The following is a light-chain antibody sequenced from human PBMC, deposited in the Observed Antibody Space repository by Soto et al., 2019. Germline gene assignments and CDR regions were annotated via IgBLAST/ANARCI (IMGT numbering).Light chain of an antibody. CDR2: EVS. Sequence: QSVLAQPASVSGSPGQSITISCTGTSSDVGGYNYVSWYQQHPGKAPKLVIYEVSNRPSGVSNRFSGSKSGNTASLTISGLQAEDEADSYCSSYTSTSTTYVFGNGTKVTVL. CDR1: SSDVGGYNY. CDR3: SSYTSTSTTYV. V-gene: IGLV2-14*01. J-gene: IGLJ1*01.